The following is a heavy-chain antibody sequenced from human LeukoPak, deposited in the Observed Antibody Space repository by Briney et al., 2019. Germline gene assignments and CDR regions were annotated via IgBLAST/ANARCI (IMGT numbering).Heavy chain of an antibody. CDR1: RGTFSSYA. D-gene: IGHD2-2*01. V-gene: IGHV1-69*13. J-gene: IGHJ5*02. Sequence: SVKVSCKASRGTFSSYAISWVRQAPGQGLEWMGGIIPIFGTANYAQKFQGRVTITADESTSTAYMELSSLRSEDTAVYYCARVGYCSSTSCHHLGFQFDPWGQGTLVTVSS. CDR3: ARVGYCSSTSCHHLGFQFDP. CDR2: IIPIFGTA.